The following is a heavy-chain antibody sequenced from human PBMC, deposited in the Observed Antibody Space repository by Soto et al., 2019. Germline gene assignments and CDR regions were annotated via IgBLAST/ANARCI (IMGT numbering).Heavy chain of an antibody. Sequence: ASVKVSCKVSEYTPTELSMHWVRQAPGKGLEWMGGFDPEDGETIYAQKFQGRVTMTEDTSTDTAYMELSSLRSEDTAVYYCATPTGRYYDSSGYYGPAAFDIWGQGTMVTVSS. J-gene: IGHJ3*02. D-gene: IGHD3-22*01. CDR2: FDPEDGET. V-gene: IGHV1-24*01. CDR3: ATPTGRYYDSSGYYGPAAFDI. CDR1: EYTPTELS.